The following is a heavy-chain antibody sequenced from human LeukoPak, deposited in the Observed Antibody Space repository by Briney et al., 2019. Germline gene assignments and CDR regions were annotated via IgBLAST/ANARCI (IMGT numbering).Heavy chain of an antibody. CDR3: ARGYCSDDICPVFPS. D-gene: IGHD2-15*01. Sequence: SETLSLPCSVSGAFVTRYYWNWVRQRPGKGLVWIGYISYNERMDYGPTLKSRVTMSLDTSKNQFSLKLTSGTAADTGVYYCARGYCSDDICPVFPSWGQGTLVTVSS. CDR2: ISYNERM. J-gene: IGHJ5*02. V-gene: IGHV4-59*02. CDR1: GAFVTRYY.